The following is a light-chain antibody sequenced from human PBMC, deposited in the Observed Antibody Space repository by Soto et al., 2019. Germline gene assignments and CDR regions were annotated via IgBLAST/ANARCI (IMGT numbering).Light chain of an antibody. Sequence: EIVFTQSPCTLSLSPLERSTLSCRASQSVSSYLAWYQQKPGQAPRLLIYDASNRATGIPARFSGSGSGTEFTLTISSLQSEDFALYYCHQYNSWPPGTFGQGTKVDIK. V-gene: IGKV3D-15*01. CDR3: HQYNSWPPGT. CDR2: DAS. J-gene: IGKJ2*01. CDR1: QSVSSY.